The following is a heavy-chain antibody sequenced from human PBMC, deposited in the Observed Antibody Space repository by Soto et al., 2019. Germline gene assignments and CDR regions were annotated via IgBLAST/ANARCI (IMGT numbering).Heavy chain of an antibody. V-gene: IGHV4-59*08. Sequence: PSETLSLTCTVSGGSISSYYWSWIRQPQGKGLEWIGYIYYSGSTNYNPSLKSRVTISVDTSKNQFSLKLSSVTAADTAVYYCAVGYYYDSSGPEVYYYGMDVWGQGTTVTVSS. D-gene: IGHD3-22*01. CDR2: IYYSGST. CDR1: GGSISSYY. CDR3: AVGYYYDSSGPEVYYYGMDV. J-gene: IGHJ6*02.